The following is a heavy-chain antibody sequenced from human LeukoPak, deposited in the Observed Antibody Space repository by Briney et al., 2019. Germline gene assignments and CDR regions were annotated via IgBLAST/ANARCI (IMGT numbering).Heavy chain of an antibody. J-gene: IGHJ6*02. V-gene: IGHV1-46*01. CDR3: ARVKQQLDHYYYYGMDV. CDR2: INPSGGST. D-gene: IGHD6-13*01. CDR1: GYTFTSYF. Sequence: GASVNVSCKASGYTFTSYFMHWVRQAPGQGLEWMGIINPSGGSTSYAQKFQGRVTMTRDTSTSTVYMELSSLRSEDTAVYYCARVKQQLDHYYYYGMDVWGQGTTVTASS.